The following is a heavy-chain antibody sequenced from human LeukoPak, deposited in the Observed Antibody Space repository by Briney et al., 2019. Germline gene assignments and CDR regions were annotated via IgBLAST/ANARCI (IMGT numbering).Heavy chain of an antibody. Sequence: ASVKVSCKASGYTFTSYGISWVRQAPGQGLEWMGWISAYNGNTNYAQKVQGRVTMTTDTSTSTVYMELRSLRSDDTAVYYCARDIGYCSGGSCRYWFDPWGQGTLVTVSS. CDR1: GYTFTSYG. V-gene: IGHV1-18*01. CDR3: ARDIGYCSGGSCRYWFDP. CDR2: ISAYNGNT. J-gene: IGHJ5*02. D-gene: IGHD2-15*01.